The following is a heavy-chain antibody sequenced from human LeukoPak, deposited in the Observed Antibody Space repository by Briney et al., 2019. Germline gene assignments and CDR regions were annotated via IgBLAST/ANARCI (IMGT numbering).Heavy chain of an antibody. CDR1: GFTFSSYA. Sequence: GGSLRLSCAASGFTFSSYAMSWVRQAPGKGLEWVSDINGSGDRTYYADSVKGRITISRDISKNTLYLQMNSLRAEDTAVYYRASLVGVTRSAFDILGQGTMVTVSS. CDR3: ASLVGVTRSAFDI. V-gene: IGHV3-23*01. CDR2: INGSGDRT. J-gene: IGHJ3*02. D-gene: IGHD1-26*01.